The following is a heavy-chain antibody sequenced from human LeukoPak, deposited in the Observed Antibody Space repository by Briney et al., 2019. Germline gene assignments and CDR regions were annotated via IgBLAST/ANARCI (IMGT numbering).Heavy chain of an antibody. CDR1: GYTFTSYG. J-gene: IGHJ4*02. D-gene: IGHD2-15*01. V-gene: IGHV1-18*01. CDR3: ARDCIGCHGFDY. CDR2: VSAYADNT. Sequence: GASVKVSCKASGYTFTSYGISWVRQAPGQGLDWVGWVSAYADNTNYVQKLQGRVTMTTDTSTGTAYMELRSLKSDDTAVYYCARDCIGCHGFDYWGQGTLVTVSS.